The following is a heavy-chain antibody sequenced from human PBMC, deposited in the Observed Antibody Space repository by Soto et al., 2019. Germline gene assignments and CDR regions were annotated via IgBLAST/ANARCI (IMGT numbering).Heavy chain of an antibody. Sequence: GGSLRLSCAASGFTFSSYWMNWVRQAPGKGLEWVASINQDGREKIYVDSVKGRFTISRDNAKNSLYLQMNSLRAEDTAVYYCAIPRDFWGQGTLVTVSS. J-gene: IGHJ4*02. CDR2: INQDGREK. CDR1: GFTFSSYW. V-gene: IGHV3-7*01. CDR3: AIPRDF.